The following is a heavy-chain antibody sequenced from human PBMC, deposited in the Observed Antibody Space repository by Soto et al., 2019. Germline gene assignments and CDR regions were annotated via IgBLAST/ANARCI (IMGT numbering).Heavy chain of an antibody. CDR3: ARGQNYGDYGNIDY. CDR1: GFTFRNYG. V-gene: IGHV3-48*02. Sequence: GGSLRLSCAASGFTFRNYGMNWVRQAPGKGLEWVSYIGIGSSTKYYADSVKGRFTISRDNAKNSLYLQMNSLRDEDTAVYYCARGQNYGDYGNIDYWGQGTLVTVSS. J-gene: IGHJ4*02. CDR2: IGIGSSTK. D-gene: IGHD4-17*01.